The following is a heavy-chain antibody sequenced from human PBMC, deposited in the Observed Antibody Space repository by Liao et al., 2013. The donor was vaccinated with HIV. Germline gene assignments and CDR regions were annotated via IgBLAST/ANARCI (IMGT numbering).Heavy chain of an antibody. CDR1: GGSFSGYY. V-gene: IGHV4-34*01. CDR2: IYHSENT. J-gene: IGHJ6*01. CDR3: ARVGTGSTLRRGYLRNLGTYRGPYGSNPSGSQPRNGSPYYG. Sequence: QVQLQQWGAGLLKPSETLSLTCGVYGGSFSGYYWSWIRQPPGKGLEWIGEIYHSENTNYNPSLKSRVTISVDTSKNQFSLKLSSVTAADTAVYYCARVGTGSTLRRGYLRNLGTYRGPYGSNPSGSQPRNGSPYYG. D-gene: IGHD3-10*01.